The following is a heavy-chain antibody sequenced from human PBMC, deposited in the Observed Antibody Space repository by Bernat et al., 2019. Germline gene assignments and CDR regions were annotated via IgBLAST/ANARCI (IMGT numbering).Heavy chain of an antibody. D-gene: IGHD1-1*01. CDR2: INTDGTTT. CDR1: GFTFSQYW. J-gene: IGHJ4*02. V-gene: IGHV3-74*01. CDR3: VRDPNRKLDY. Sequence: VQLAESGGGLVQPGGSLRLSCAASGFTFSQYWMDWVRQAPGKGPVWVSRINTDGTTTNYADSVKGRFTMSRDNAKNIIYLQMNSLRAEDTAVYYCVRDPNRKLDYWGQGTQVTVSP.